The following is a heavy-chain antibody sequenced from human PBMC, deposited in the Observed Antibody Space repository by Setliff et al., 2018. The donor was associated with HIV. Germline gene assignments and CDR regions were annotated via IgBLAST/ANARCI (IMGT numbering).Heavy chain of an antibody. CDR3: AREQDYYDSSGYSRSRAFDI. Sequence: SETLSLTCTVSGGSISSGSYYWSWIRQPAGKGLEWIGRMYTSGGTNYNPSLKSRVTISVDTSKNQFSLNLSSVTAADTAVYYCAREQDYYDSSGYSRSRAFDIWGQGTMVTVSS. D-gene: IGHD3-22*01. CDR1: GGSISSGSYY. J-gene: IGHJ3*02. CDR2: MYTSGGT. V-gene: IGHV4-61*02.